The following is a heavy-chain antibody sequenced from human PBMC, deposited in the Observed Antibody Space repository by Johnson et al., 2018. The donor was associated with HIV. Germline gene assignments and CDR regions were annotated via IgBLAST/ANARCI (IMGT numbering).Heavy chain of an antibody. CDR1: GFTFRSYA. CDR3: AREGLIVGATLGAFDI. D-gene: IGHD1-26*01. CDR2: ISSHGGRT. J-gene: IGHJ3*02. V-gene: IGHV3-64*01. Sequence: VQLVESGGGLVQPGGSLRLSCAASGFTFRSYAMHWVRQAPGQGLDYASAISSHGGRTYYANSVKGRFAISRDNSKNTLYLQMGSLRAEDMAVYYCAREGLIVGATLGAFDIWGQGTMVTVSS.